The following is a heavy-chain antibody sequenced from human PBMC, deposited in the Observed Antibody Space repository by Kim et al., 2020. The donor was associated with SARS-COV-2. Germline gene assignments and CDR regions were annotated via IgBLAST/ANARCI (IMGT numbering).Heavy chain of an antibody. Sequence: SETLSLTCTVSGGSFSSSSYYWGWIRQPPGKGLEWIGSIYYSGSTYSNPSLKSRVTISVDTSKNQFSLKLSTVTAANTAMYYCARWGHKGKAVAGTAAFVIWGQGTMVTVSS. CDR1: GGSFSSSSYY. CDR3: ARWGHKGKAVAGTAAFVI. CDR2: IYYSGST. D-gene: IGHD6-19*01. J-gene: IGHJ3*02. V-gene: IGHV4-39*01.